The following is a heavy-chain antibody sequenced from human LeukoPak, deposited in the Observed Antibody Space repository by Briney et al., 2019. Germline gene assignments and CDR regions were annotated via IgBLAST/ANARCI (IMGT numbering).Heavy chain of an antibody. CDR2: IWYDGSNK. Sequence: PGRSLRLSCAASGFTFSSYGMHWVRQAPGKGLEWVAVIWYDGSNKYYADSVKGRFTISRDNSKNTLYLQMNSLRAEDTAVYYCARDCSSTSCYSHGFDYWGQGTLVTVSS. V-gene: IGHV3-33*01. D-gene: IGHD2-2*01. CDR1: GFTFSSYG. CDR3: ARDCSSTSCYSHGFDY. J-gene: IGHJ4*02.